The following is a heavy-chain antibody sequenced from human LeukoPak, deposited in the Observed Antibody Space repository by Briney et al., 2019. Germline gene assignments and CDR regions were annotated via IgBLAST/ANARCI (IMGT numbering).Heavy chain of an antibody. CDR2: ISYDGSNK. CDR1: GFTFSSYG. V-gene: IGHV3-30*18. D-gene: IGHD6-19*01. J-gene: IGHJ4*02. Sequence: GGSLRLSRAASGFTFSSYGMHWVRQAPGEGLEWVAVISYDGSNKYYADSVKGRFTISRDNSKNTLYLQMNSLRAEDTAVYYCAKALAEYSSGWYGGYYWGQGTLVTVSS. CDR3: AKALAEYSSGWYGGYY.